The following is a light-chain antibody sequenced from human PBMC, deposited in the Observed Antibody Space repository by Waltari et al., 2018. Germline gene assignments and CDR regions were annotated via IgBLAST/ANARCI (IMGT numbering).Light chain of an antibody. CDR3: QVWDSSGDHPV. J-gene: IGLJ2*01. CDR1: NTQSQT. CDR2: DDT. Sequence: SYVLTQPPSVSVPPAQTANISCAGHNTQSQTVPWYRQKAGQAPVLVIYDDTARPSGIPDRISGSDTATLTIARVEAGDEADYFCQVWDSSGDHPVFGGGTRLTVL. V-gene: IGLV3-21*02.